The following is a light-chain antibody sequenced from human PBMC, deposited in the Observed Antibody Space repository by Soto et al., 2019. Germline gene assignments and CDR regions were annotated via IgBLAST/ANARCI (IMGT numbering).Light chain of an antibody. CDR2: EVS. J-gene: IGLJ2*01. CDR1: SSDIGSYNL. V-gene: IGLV2-23*02. CDR3: CSYADSTTLVV. Sequence: QSALTQPASVSGSPGQSITISCTGTSSDIGSYNLVSWYQQHPGKAPKLMIYEVSKRPSGLSNRFSGSKSGNTASLTISGLQAEYEADYYCCSYADSTTLVVFGGGTKVTVL.